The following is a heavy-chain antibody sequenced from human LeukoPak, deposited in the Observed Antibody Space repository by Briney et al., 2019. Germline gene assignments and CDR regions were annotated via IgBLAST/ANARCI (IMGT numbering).Heavy chain of an antibody. CDR1: GFTFRTYA. CDR2: IGGGDDDR. J-gene: IGHJ3*02. CDR3: AKDAFNMNGIWDAFDI. Sequence: GGSLRLSCAASGFTFRTYAMNWVRQAPGKGLEWVSGIGGGDDDRYYADSVKGRFTISRDNSKSTLFLQMNSLRAEDTAIYYCAKDAFNMNGIWDAFDIWGQGTMITVSS. D-gene: IGHD3-22*01. V-gene: IGHV3-23*01.